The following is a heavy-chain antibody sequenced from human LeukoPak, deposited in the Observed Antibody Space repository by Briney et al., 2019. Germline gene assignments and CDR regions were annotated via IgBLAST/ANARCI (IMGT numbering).Heavy chain of an antibody. D-gene: IGHD6-19*01. CDR3: AKCPRGDRRGQWLVSLFFDY. V-gene: IGHV3-23*01. J-gene: IGHJ4*02. Sequence: GGSLRLSCAASGFTFSTYWMTWVRQAPGKGLVWVSRIRTDGGSTYYADSVKGRFTVSRDNSKNTLYLQMNSLRAEDTAVYYCAKCPRGDRRGQWLVSLFFDYWGQGTLVTVSS. CDR1: GFTFSTYW. CDR2: IRTDGGST.